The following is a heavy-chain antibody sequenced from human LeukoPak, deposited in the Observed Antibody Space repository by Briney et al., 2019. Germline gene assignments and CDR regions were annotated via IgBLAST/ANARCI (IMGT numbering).Heavy chain of an antibody. CDR1: GFTFSDFG. D-gene: IGHD6-19*01. Sequence: GGSLRLSCAASGFTFSDFGMHWVRQAPGKGLEWIAFIRFDGSHHCHVDSVEGRFTISRDNSKSTMYVQMNSLKNEDTAVYYCARGGWSRGWFDPWGQGTLVTVSS. CDR2: IRFDGSHH. V-gene: IGHV3-30*02. CDR3: ARGGWSRGWFDP. J-gene: IGHJ5*02.